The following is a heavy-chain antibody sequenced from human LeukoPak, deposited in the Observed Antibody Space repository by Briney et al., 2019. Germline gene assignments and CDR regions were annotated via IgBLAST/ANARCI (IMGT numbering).Heavy chain of an antibody. Sequence: ASVKVSCKASGGTFSSYAISWVRQAPGQGLQWMGGIIPIFGTANYAQKFQGRVTITADESTSTAYMELSSLRSEDTAVYYCAFILTGPKHSEYDYWGQGTLVTVSS. CDR1: GGTFSSYA. V-gene: IGHV1-69*13. CDR3: AFILTGPKHSEYDY. CDR2: IIPIFGTA. J-gene: IGHJ4*02. D-gene: IGHD3-9*01.